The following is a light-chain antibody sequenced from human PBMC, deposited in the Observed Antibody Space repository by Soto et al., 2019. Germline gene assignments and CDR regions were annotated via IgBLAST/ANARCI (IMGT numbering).Light chain of an antibody. V-gene: IGKV3D-15*01. Sequence: EIVMTQSPASLSVSPGDGATLSCRASQSVASNVAWYQQKPGQGPRLLIHGASTRAAGVPVRFSGSGSGTDFTLNISSLQSEDFAVYYCQQYHNWPPQYTFGQGTKLQIK. CDR1: QSVASN. CDR2: GAS. CDR3: QQYHNWPPQYT. J-gene: IGKJ2*01.